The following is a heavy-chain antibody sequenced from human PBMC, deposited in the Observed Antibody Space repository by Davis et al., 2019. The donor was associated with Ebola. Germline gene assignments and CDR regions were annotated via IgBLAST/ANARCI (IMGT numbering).Heavy chain of an antibody. CDR1: GFSFSSHW. J-gene: IGHJ5*02. CDR2: IRQDGSEK. Sequence: GESLKISCAASGFSFSSHWMSWVRQAPGKGLEWVANIRQDGSEKHYVDSVKGRFTISRDNAKNSLYLQMNSLRAEDTAVYYCAREAVWRFDLWGQGTLVTVSS. V-gene: IGHV3-7*03. D-gene: IGHD3-16*01. CDR3: AREAVWRFDL.